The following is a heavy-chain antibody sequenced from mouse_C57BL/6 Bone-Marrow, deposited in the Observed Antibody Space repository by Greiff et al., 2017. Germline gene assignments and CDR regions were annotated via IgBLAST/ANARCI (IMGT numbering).Heavy chain of an antibody. CDR1: GYTFTSYW. V-gene: IGHV1-69*01. CDR3: ARGIYYYGSSYWYFDV. CDR2: IDPSDSYT. J-gene: IGHJ1*03. Sequence: QVQLQQPGAELVVPGASVKLSCKASGYTFTSYWMHWVKQRPGQGLEWIGEIDPSDSYTNYNQKFKGKSTLTVDKSSSTAYMQLSSLTSEDSAVYYCARGIYYYGSSYWYFDVWGTGTTVTVSS. D-gene: IGHD1-1*01.